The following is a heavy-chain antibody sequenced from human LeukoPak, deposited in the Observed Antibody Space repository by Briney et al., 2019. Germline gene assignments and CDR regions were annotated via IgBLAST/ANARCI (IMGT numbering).Heavy chain of an antibody. Sequence: ASVKVSRKASGYTFTGYYMHWVRQAPGQGLEWMGWINPNSGGTNYAQKFQGRVSMTRDTSISTAYMELSRLRSDDTAVYYCARALIVPSHWAFDIWGQGTMVTVSS. CDR3: ARALIVPSHWAFDI. CDR1: GYTFTGYY. CDR2: INPNSGGT. V-gene: IGHV1-2*02. D-gene: IGHD2-15*01. J-gene: IGHJ3*02.